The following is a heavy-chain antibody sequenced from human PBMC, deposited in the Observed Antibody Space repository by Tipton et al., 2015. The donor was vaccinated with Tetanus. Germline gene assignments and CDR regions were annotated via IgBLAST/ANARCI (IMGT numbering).Heavy chain of an antibody. V-gene: IGHV3-9*01. Sequence: SLRLSCAASGFTFDDYAMHWVRQAPGKGLEWVSGISWNSGSIGYADSVKGRFTISRDNAKNSLYLQMNSLRAEDTALYYCAKDKGGVGATAAFDIWGQGTMVTVSS. CDR3: AKDKGGVGATAAFDI. CDR1: GFTFDDYA. J-gene: IGHJ3*02. D-gene: IGHD1-26*01. CDR2: ISWNSGSI.